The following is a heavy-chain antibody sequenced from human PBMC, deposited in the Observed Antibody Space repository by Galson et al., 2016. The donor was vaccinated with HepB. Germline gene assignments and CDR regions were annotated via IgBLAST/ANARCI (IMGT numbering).Heavy chain of an antibody. V-gene: IGHV3-21*01. J-gene: IGHJ6*02. CDR1: GFTFSSYS. CDR2: ITSSSSYI. CDR3: ARDLEKFGELFHYYGMDV. Sequence: SLRLSCAASGFTFSSYSMNWVRQAPGKGLEWVSSITSSSSYIYHADSVKGRFTISRDNAKNSLYLQMNSLSAEDKAVYYYARDLEKFGELFHYYGMDVWGQGTTVTVSS. D-gene: IGHD3-10*01.